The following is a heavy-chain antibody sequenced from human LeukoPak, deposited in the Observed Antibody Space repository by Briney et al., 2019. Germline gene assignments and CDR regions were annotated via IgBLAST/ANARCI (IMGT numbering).Heavy chain of an antibody. J-gene: IGHJ4*02. CDR1: GASISSGDYY. CDR2: IYYSGST. Sequence: SETLSLTCTVSGASISSGDYYWSWIRQPPGKGLEWIGYIYYSGSTYYNPSLKSRVTISVDTSKNQFSLKLSSVTAADTAVYYCARTLCGGDCVFDYWGQGTLVTVSS. D-gene: IGHD2-21*02. V-gene: IGHV4-30-4*01. CDR3: ARTLCGGDCVFDY.